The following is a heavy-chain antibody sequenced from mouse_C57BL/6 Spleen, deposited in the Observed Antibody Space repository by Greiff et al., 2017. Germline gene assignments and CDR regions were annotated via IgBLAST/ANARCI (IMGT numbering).Heavy chain of an antibody. J-gene: IGHJ4*01. CDR2: INYDGSST. V-gene: IGHV5-16*01. CDR3: AREGGSSYEAMDY. CDR1: GFTFSDYY. D-gene: IGHD1-1*01. Sequence: EVQLVESEGGLVQPGSSMKLSCTASGFTFSDYYMAWVRQVPEKGLEWVANINYDGSSTYYLDSLKGRFIISRDNAKNILYLQMSSLKSEDTATYYCAREGGSSYEAMDYWGQGTSVTVSS.